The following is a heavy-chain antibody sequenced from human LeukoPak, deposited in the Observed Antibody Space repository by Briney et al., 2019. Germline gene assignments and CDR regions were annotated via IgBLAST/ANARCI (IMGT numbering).Heavy chain of an antibody. Sequence: ASVKVSCKTSGYTFTTNYMHWVRQAPGQGLEWMGRFNPSRGSTRYAQKFQGRVTMTRDTSTSTVYMELSSLRSEDTAVYYCARHRLGDSSGYYFDYWGQGTLVTVSS. CDR3: ARHRLGDSSGYYFDY. J-gene: IGHJ4*02. CDR1: GYTFTTNY. D-gene: IGHD3-22*01. V-gene: IGHV1-46*01. CDR2: FNPSRGST.